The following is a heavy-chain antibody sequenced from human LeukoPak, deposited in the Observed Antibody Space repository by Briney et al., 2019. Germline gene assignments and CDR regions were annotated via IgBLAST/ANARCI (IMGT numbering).Heavy chain of an antibody. J-gene: IGHJ3*02. CDR2: ISYDGSNK. V-gene: IGHV3-30*03. Sequence: GGSLRLSCAASGFTFSSYGMHWVRQAPGKGLEWVAVISYDGSNKYYADSVKGRFTISRDNSKNTLYLQMNSLRAEDTAVYYCARGDYGPDDAFDIWGQGTMVTVSS. CDR1: GFTFSSYG. D-gene: IGHD3-16*01. CDR3: ARGDYGPDDAFDI.